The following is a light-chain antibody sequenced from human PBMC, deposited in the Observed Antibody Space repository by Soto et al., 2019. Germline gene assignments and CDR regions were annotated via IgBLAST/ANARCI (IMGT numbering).Light chain of an antibody. J-gene: IGLJ2*01. V-gene: IGLV2-8*01. Sequence: QSVLTQPPSASGSPGQSVTISCAGSDNDVGISNHVSWYQQHPGKAPTVMVYDVSQRPSGVPDRFSGSKSGNTASLTVSGLQPEDEADYYCSSFAGGSSPVVFGGGTQLTVL. CDR3: SSFAGGSSPVV. CDR2: DVS. CDR1: DNDVGISNH.